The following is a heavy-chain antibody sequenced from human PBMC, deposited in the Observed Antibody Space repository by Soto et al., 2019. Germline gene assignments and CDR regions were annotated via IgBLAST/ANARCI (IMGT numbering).Heavy chain of an antibody. D-gene: IGHD6-13*01. V-gene: IGHV1-18*01. J-gene: IGHJ5*02. CDR3: ARDKGIAAGVWFDP. CDR2: ISANNGNT. Sequence: ASVKVSCKASGYTFTSYGISWVRQAPGQGLEWMGWISANNGNTNYAQKLQGRVTMTRDTSTSTAYMELSRLRSDDTAVYYCARDKGIAAGVWFDPWGQGTLVTVS. CDR1: GYTFTSYG.